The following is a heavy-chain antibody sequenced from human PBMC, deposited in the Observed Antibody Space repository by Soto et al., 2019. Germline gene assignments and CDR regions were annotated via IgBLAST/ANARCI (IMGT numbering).Heavy chain of an antibody. J-gene: IGHJ4*02. CDR2: IYYSGST. Sequence: QLQLQESGPGLVKPSETLSLTCTVSGGSISSSSYYWGWIRQPPGKGLEWIGSIYYSGSTYYNPSLKSRVTISVDTSKTHFSLKLSSVTAADTAVYYCARTASYDILIYWGQGTLVTVSS. CDR3: ARTASYDILIY. V-gene: IGHV4-39*01. CDR1: GGSISSSSYY. D-gene: IGHD3-9*01.